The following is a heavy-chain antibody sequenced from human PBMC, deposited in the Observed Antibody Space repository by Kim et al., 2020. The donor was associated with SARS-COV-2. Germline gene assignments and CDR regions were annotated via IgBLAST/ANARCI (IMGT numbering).Heavy chain of an antibody. Sequence: TNYNPSHKSRVPLAVDTSKNQFSLELTSVTAADTAVYYCARGYGESRGYYWGQGTLVTVSS. V-gene: IGHV4-34*01. CDR3: ARGYGESRGYY. CDR2: T. J-gene: IGHJ4*02. D-gene: IGHD3-10*01.